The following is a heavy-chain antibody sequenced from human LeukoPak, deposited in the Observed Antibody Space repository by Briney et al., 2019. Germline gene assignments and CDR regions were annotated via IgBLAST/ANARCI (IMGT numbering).Heavy chain of an antibody. D-gene: IGHD7-27*01. CDR2: SNPNSGGT. Sequence: ASVKVSCKASGYTFTGYYMHLVRQAPGQGLEWMGWSNPNSGGTNYAQKFQGRVTMTRDTSISTAYMELSRLRSDGTAVYYCRRDKRANRGLTCWGQGTLVTVPS. V-gene: IGHV1-2*02. CDR1: GYTFTGYY. J-gene: IGHJ4*02. CDR3: RRDKRANRGLTC.